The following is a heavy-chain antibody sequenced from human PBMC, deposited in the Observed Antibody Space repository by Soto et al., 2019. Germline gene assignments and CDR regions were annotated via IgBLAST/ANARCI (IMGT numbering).Heavy chain of an antibody. J-gene: IGHJ6*02. CDR2: INPSGGST. CDR3: ARGNRGFGELLPYYYYGMDV. D-gene: IGHD3-10*01. V-gene: IGHV1-46*01. Sequence: GASVKVSCKASGYTFTSYYMHWVRQAPGQGLEWMGIINPSGGSTSYAQKFQGRVTMTTDTSTSTAYMELRSLRSEDTAVYYCARGNRGFGELLPYYYYGMDVWGQGTTVTVSS. CDR1: GYTFTSYY.